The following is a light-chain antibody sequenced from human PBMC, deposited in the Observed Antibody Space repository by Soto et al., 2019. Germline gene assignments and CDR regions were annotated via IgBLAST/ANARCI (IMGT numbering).Light chain of an antibody. J-gene: IGLJ1*01. V-gene: IGLV2-23*01. CDR3: CSYAGSSTYV. CDR2: EGS. CDR1: NSDVGNYDL. Sequence: QSALTQPASVSGSPGQSITISCTGTNSDVGNYDLVSWYQQLPGKAPKFILYEGSKRPSGVSNRFSGSKSGNTASLTISGLQAEDEADYYCCSYAGSSTYVFGTGTKV.